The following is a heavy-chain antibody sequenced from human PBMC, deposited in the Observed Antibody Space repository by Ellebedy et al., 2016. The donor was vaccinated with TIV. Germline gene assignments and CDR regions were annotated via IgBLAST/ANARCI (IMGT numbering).Heavy chain of an antibody. CDR1: GGSISSGDFS. Sequence: SETLSLTXTVSGGSISSGDFSWSWIRQQPGTGLEWIGYIYYCGTTYYNPSLRSRITISVDTSRNQFSLKLSSVTAADTAVYYCARVRYSGRYYPYFDYWGQGTLVTVSS. D-gene: IGHD1-26*01. CDR3: ARVRYSGRYYPYFDY. J-gene: IGHJ4*02. CDR2: IYYCGTT. V-gene: IGHV4-31*03.